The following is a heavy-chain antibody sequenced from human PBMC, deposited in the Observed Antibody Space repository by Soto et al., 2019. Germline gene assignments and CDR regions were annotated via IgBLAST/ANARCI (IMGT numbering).Heavy chain of an antibody. CDR2: ISYDGSNK. CDR1: GFTFSSYA. Sequence: PGGSLRLSCAASGFTFSSYAMHWVRQAPGKGLEWVAVISYDGSNKYYADSVKGRFTISRDNSKNTLYLQMNSLRAEDTAVYYCARDHVDSSSSGSPDYWGQGTLVTVSS. CDR3: ARDHVDSSSSGSPDY. J-gene: IGHJ4*02. V-gene: IGHV3-30-3*01. D-gene: IGHD6-6*01.